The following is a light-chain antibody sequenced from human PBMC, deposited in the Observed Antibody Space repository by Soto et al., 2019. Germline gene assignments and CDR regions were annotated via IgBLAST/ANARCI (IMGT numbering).Light chain of an antibody. Sequence: DIRMTQSPSTLYASVGDRVTITCRASQSISSWFAWYQQKPGKAPKLLIYDASSLESGVPSRFSGSGSGTEFTLTISSLQPDDFATYDCQQYNSYWTFGQGTKVEIK. J-gene: IGKJ1*01. CDR2: DAS. CDR1: QSISSW. CDR3: QQYNSYWT. V-gene: IGKV1-5*01.